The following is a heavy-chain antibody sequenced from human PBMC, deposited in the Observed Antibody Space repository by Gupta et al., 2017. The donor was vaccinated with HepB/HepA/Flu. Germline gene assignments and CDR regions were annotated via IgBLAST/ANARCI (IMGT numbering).Heavy chain of an antibody. CDR1: EFSFNNYA. Sequence: QLVESGGGVVQPGRSLTLPCDASEFSFNNYAMHWVRQAPGKGLEWVAVTSYDGNKKYYADAVKGRFTISRDNSKNKLYLQMNTLRVEDTGVYYCARERRSGAATGSIGDYWGRGTLVTVSS. CDR2: TSYDGNKK. J-gene: IGHJ4*02. V-gene: IGHV3-30*04. D-gene: IGHD6-13*01. CDR3: ARERRSGAATGSIGDY.